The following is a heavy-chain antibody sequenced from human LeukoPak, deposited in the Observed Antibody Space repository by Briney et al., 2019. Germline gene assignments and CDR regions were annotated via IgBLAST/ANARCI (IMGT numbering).Heavy chain of an antibody. Sequence: GGSLRLSCAASGFTFSSYAMHWVRQAPGKGLEWVAVISYDGSNKYYADSVKGRFTISRDNPKNTLYLQMNSLRAEDTAVYYCARNYYDSSGYYYSLGYWGQGTLVTVSS. V-gene: IGHV3-30-3*01. CDR3: ARNYYDSSGYYYSLGY. CDR1: GFTFSSYA. CDR2: ISYDGSNK. J-gene: IGHJ4*02. D-gene: IGHD3-22*01.